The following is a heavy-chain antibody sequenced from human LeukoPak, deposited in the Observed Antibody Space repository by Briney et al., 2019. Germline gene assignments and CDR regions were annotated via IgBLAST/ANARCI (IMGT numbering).Heavy chain of an antibody. Sequence: SQTLSLTCTVSGGSISSSSYYWGWIRQPPGKGLEWIGSIYYSGSTYYNPSLKSRVTISVDTSKNQFSLKLSSVTAADTAVYYCARTIAAARRNWFDPWGQGTLVTVSS. CDR3: ARTIAAARRNWFDP. D-gene: IGHD6-13*01. CDR1: GGSISSSSYY. J-gene: IGHJ5*02. CDR2: IYYSGST. V-gene: IGHV4-39*07.